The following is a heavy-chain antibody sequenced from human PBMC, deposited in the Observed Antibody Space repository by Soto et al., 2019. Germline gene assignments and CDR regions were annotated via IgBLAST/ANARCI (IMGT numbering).Heavy chain of an antibody. CDR2: IIPIFGTA. J-gene: IGHJ3*02. CDR1: GGTFSSYA. Sequence: SVKVSCKASGGTFSSYAISWVRQAPGQGLEWMGGIIPIFGTANYAQKFQGRVTITADESTSTAYMELSSLRSEDTAVYYCAMFTRDGYNFAFDIWGQGTMVTVSS. V-gene: IGHV1-69*13. CDR3: AMFTRDGYNFAFDI. D-gene: IGHD5-12*01.